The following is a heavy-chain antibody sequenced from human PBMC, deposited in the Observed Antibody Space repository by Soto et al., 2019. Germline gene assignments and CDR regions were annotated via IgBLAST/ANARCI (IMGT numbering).Heavy chain of an antibody. Sequence: DVQLVESGGGLVRPGGSLRLSCAASGFTFSSFWMHWVRQAPGKGLVWVSHIDNDGSSTNYADSVKGRFTISRDNAKNTLYLQMNSLRAEDTAVYYCVRDNALTADLVDYWGQGTQVTVSS. V-gene: IGHV3-74*01. CDR2: IDNDGSST. J-gene: IGHJ4*02. CDR3: VRDNALTADLVDY. CDR1: GFTFSSFW. D-gene: IGHD2-8*01.